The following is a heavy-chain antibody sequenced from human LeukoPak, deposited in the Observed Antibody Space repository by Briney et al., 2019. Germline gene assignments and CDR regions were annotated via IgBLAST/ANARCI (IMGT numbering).Heavy chain of an antibody. J-gene: IGHJ6*03. CDR3: ARTTEGGYTYGYFYYYYMDV. V-gene: IGHV4-59*01. Sequence: SETLSLTCTVSGGSISRYYWSWIRQPPGKGLAWIGYIYYSGSTNYKSSLKSRVTISVDTSKNQFSLKLSSVTAADTAVYYCARTTEGGYTYGYFYYYYMDVWGKGTTVTISS. CDR2: IYYSGST. D-gene: IGHD5-18*01. CDR1: GGSISRYY.